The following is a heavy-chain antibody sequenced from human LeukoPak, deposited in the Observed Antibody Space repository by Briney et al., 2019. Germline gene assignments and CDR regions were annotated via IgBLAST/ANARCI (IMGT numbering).Heavy chain of an antibody. CDR2: FYYSGNT. V-gene: IGHV4-59*12. Sequence: SETLSLTCTVSGGSISNYYWNWIRQPPGKGLEWIGSFYYSGNTNYNPSLKSRVTISVDTSKNQFSLKLSSVTAADTAVYYCAREPIYDYVWGSYPFSFDYWGQGTLVTVSS. D-gene: IGHD3-16*02. J-gene: IGHJ4*02. CDR1: GGSISNYY. CDR3: AREPIYDYVWGSYPFSFDY.